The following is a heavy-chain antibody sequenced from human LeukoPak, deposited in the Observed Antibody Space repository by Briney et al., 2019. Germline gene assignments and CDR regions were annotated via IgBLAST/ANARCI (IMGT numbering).Heavy chain of an antibody. J-gene: IGHJ4*02. V-gene: IGHV3-33*01. CDR1: GFTFSSYG. D-gene: IGHD2-15*01. CDR3: ARHSGYCSGGSCYAYYFDY. CDR2: IWYDGTNK. Sequence: GGSLRLSCAASGFTFSSYGMHWVRQAPGKGLEWVAVIWYDGTNKYYADSVKGRFTISGDNSKNTLYLQMNSLRAEDTAVYYCARHSGYCSGGSCYAYYFDYWGQGTLVTVSS.